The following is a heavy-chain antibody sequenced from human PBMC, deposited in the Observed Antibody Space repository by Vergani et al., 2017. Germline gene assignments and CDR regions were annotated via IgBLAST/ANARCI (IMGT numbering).Heavy chain of an antibody. CDR2: IYPGDSDA. D-gene: IGHD7-27*01. CDR3: ARHAYWGSSSRXFDP. V-gene: IGHV5-51*01. J-gene: IGHJ5*02. CDR1: GYSFATFW. Sequence: EVQLVQSGAEVKKPGESLKISCKASGYSFATFWIGWVRQMPGKGLEWMGLIYPGDSDARYSPSFQGQVTISADKSISTAYLQWSSLKASDTAMYYCARHAYWGSSSRXFDPWGQGTLVTVSS.